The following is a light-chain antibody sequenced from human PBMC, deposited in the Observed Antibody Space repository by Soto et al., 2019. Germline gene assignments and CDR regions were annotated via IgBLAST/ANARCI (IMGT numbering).Light chain of an antibody. Sequence: QSVLTQPASVSGSPGQSITISCTGTSSDVGGYNYVSWYQQHPGKAPKLMIYDVSNRPSGVSNRFSGSKSGNTASLTISGLQAEDGADYYCSSYTSSSTLYVFGPGTKLTVL. CDR2: DVS. V-gene: IGLV2-14*01. CDR3: SSYTSSSTLYV. CDR1: SSDVGGYNY. J-gene: IGLJ1*01.